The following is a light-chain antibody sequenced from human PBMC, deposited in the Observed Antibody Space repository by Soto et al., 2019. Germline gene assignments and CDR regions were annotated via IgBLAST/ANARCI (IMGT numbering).Light chain of an antibody. Sequence: DIQMTQSPSTLSASIGDRVTITCRASQSISDRLAWYQQKPGKAPKLLMYKASTLESGVPSRFSGSGSGTEFTLTISSLHPHDFATYYCQHYKTYSPWTFGQGTKVDI. J-gene: IGKJ1*01. CDR3: QHYKTYSPWT. CDR1: QSISDR. V-gene: IGKV1-5*03. CDR2: KAS.